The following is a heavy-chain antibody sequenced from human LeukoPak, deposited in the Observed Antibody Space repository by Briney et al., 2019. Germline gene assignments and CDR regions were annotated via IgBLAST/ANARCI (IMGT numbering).Heavy chain of an antibody. CDR1: GYSFTSYW. CDR3: ARRNKQLALDY. V-gene: IGHV5-51*01. J-gene: IGHJ4*02. CDR2: IYPGDSDT. Sequence: GESLKISCKGSGYSFTSYWIGWVRQLPGKGLEWMGIIYPGDSDTRYSPSFQGQVTISADKPISTAYLQWSSLKASDTAMYYCARRNKQLALDYWGQGTLVTVSS. D-gene: IGHD6-6*01.